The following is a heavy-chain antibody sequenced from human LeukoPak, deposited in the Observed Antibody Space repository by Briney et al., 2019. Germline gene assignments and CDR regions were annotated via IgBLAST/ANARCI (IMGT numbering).Heavy chain of an antibody. CDR2: LSHDGNNE. D-gene: IGHD3-22*01. V-gene: IGHV3-30*18. CDR3: AKDNYYGSSAVIDY. CDR1: GFTFSSYG. Sequence: PGRSLRLSCAASGFTFSSYGMHWVRQAPGKRLEWVAALSHDGNNEFYADSVKGRFTISRDNSKSTLYLQMNSLRAGDTATFYCAKDNYYGSSAVIDYWGQGALVTVSS. J-gene: IGHJ4*02.